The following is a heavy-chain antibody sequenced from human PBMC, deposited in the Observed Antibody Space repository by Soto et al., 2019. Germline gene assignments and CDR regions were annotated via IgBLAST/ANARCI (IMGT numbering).Heavy chain of an antibody. CDR1: GFTFSDYY. J-gene: IGHJ4*02. D-gene: IGHD6-13*01. CDR3: ASLAAAGYYFDY. Sequence: PGGSLRLSCAASGFTFSDYYMSWIRQAPGKGLEWVSYISSSSSYTNYADSVKGRFTISRDNAKNSLYLQMNSLRAEDTAVYYCASLAAAGYYFDYWGQGTLVTVSS. CDR2: ISSSSSYT. V-gene: IGHV3-11*06.